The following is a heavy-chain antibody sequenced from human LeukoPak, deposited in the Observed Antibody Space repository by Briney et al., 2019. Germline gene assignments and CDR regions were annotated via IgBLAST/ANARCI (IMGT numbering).Heavy chain of an antibody. Sequence: GGSLRLSCAASGFIFSNYGMSWVRQAPGKGLEWVSSNSFSSTHIYYADSIQGRFTISRDNAENSLYLQMNSLRAEDTAVYYCARGGISEGMDVWGQGTTVTVSS. V-gene: IGHV3-21*06. D-gene: IGHD6-13*01. CDR1: GFIFSNYG. CDR2: NSFSSTHI. J-gene: IGHJ6*02. CDR3: ARGGISEGMDV.